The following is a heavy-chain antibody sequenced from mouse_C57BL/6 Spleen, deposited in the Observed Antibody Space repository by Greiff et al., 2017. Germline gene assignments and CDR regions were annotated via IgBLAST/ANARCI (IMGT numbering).Heavy chain of an antibody. V-gene: IGHV1-64*01. CDR2: IHPNSGST. D-gene: IGHD1-1*01. CDR3: AREEEGLYGSSHYYFDY. Sequence: QVQLQQPGAELVKPGASVKLSCKASGYTFTSYWMHWVKQRPGQGLEWIGMIHPNSGSTNYNEKFKSKATLTVDKSSSTAYMQLSSLTSEDSAVYYCAREEEGLYGSSHYYFDYWGQGTTLTVSS. J-gene: IGHJ2*01. CDR1: GYTFTSYW.